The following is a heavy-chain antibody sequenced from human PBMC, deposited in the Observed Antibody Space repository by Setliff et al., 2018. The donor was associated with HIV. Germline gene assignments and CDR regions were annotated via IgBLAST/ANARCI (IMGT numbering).Heavy chain of an antibody. J-gene: IGHJ4*02. Sequence: PGGSLRLSCAGSGFTFSSYAMSWVRQAPGKGLEWVSAISGSGGITNYADSVKGRFTISRGNSKNTLYLQMNSLRAEDTAVYYCAKDWDDSSGTGPHPSDYWGQGTLVTVSS. CDR2: ISGSGGIT. D-gene: IGHD3-22*01. CDR1: GFTFSSYA. CDR3: AKDWDDSSGTGPHPSDY. V-gene: IGHV3-23*01.